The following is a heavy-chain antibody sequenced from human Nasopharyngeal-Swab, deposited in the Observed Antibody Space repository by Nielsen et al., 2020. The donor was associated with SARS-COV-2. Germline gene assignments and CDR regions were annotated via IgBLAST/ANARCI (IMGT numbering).Heavy chain of an antibody. J-gene: IGHJ3*02. Sequence: GGSLRLSCAAPGFTFSSYELNWVRQAPGKGLEWVSYISSSGSTIYYADSVKGRFTISRDNAKNSLYLQMNSLRAEYTAVYYCAREGRVYDFWSGYYMDAFDIWGQGTMVTVSS. CDR2: ISSSGSTI. D-gene: IGHD3-3*01. CDR1: GFTFSSYE. CDR3: AREGRVYDFWSGYYMDAFDI. V-gene: IGHV3-48*03.